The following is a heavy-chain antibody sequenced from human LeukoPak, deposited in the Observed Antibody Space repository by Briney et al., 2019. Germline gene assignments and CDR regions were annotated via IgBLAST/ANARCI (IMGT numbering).Heavy chain of an antibody. D-gene: IGHD4-23*01. J-gene: IGHJ6*03. CDR2: ISGSGGST. CDR3: AKGLGNSNYYYMDV. CDR1: GFTFSSYA. V-gene: IGHV3-23*01. Sequence: GGSLRLSCAASGFTFSSYAMSWVRQAPGKGLEWVSAISGSGGSTYYADSVKGRFTISRDNSKNTLYLQMNSLRAEDTAVYYCAKGLGNSNYYYMDVWGKGATVTVSS.